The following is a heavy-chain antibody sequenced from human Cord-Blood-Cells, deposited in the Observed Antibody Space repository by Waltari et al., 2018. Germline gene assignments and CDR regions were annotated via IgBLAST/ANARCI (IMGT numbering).Heavy chain of an antibody. V-gene: IGHV1-8*03. CDR3: AGGAGSSWYYFYGMDV. D-gene: IGHD6-13*01. CDR2: MNPNRGNT. Sequence: QVQLVQSGAEVKKPGASVKVPCQAAGYHFTSYDTNGVRQATGQGLGWMGWMNPNRGNTGYAQKFQGRVTLSRNTSISTAYLELSSLRSEDTAVFYFAGGAGSSWYYFYGMDVWGQGTTVTVSS. CDR1: GYHFTSYD. J-gene: IGHJ6*02.